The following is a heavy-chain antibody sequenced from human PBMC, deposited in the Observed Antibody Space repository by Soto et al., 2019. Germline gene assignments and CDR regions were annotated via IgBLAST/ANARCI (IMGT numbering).Heavy chain of an antibody. D-gene: IGHD2-2*01. CDR2: INAGNGNT. J-gene: IGHJ4*02. V-gene: IGHV1-3*01. CDR1: GYTFTSYA. CDR3: ARGSRVVVVPAALRLFDY. Sequence: ASVKVSCKASGYTFTSYAMHWVRQAPGQRLEWMGWINAGNGNTKYSQKFQGRVTITRDTSASTAYMELSSLRSEDTAVYYCARGSRVVVVPAALRLFDYWGQGTLVTVSS.